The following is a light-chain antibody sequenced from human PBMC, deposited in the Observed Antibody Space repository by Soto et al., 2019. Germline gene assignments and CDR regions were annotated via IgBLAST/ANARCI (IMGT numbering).Light chain of an antibody. J-gene: IGKJ2*01. V-gene: IGKV3-15*01. CDR1: QSVSTN. CDR2: GAS. CDR3: QQYNNWPLYT. Sequence: EIVITQSPATLSVSPGERATLSCMASQSVSTNLAWYQQKPGQAPRRLIYGASTRATGIPARFSGSGSGTEFTLTISSLQSEDFAVYYCQQYNNWPLYTFGQGTKLEIK.